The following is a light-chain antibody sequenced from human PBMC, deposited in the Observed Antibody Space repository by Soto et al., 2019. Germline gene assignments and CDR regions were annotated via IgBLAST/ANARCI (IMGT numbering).Light chain of an antibody. V-gene: IGLV2-14*01. Sequence: QSVLTQPASVSGSPGQSITISCTGTSSDVGDYNYVSWYQQHPGKAPKLMIYEVNNRPSGVSNRFSGSKSGNTASLTISGLQAEDEADYYCSSYTSRSPRVFGTGTKVTVL. J-gene: IGLJ1*01. CDR1: SSDVGDYNY. CDR2: EVN. CDR3: SSYTSRSPRV.